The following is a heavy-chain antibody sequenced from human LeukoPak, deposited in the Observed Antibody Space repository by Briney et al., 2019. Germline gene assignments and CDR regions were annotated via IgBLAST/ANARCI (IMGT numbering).Heavy chain of an antibody. CDR3: ARQAAGGTGPLDY. D-gene: IGHD3-16*01. CDR2: FYTSGSI. CDR1: GGSISSGGYY. Sequence: SQTLSLTCTVSGGSISSGGYYWSWIRQHPGKGLEWIGFFYTSGSINYNPSLKSRVTISVDTSKNQFSLKLSSVTAADTAVYFCARQAAGGTGPLDYWGQGTLVTVSS. V-gene: IGHV4-31*03. J-gene: IGHJ4*02.